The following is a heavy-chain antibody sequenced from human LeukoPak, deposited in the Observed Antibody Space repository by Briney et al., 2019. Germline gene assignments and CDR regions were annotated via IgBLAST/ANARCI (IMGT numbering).Heavy chain of an antibody. CDR3: ARDVGYCSGGSCYSNYYFDY. CDR1: GGSISSSNW. Sequence: PSETLSLTCAVSGGSISSSNWWSWVRQPPGKGLEWIGEIYHSGSTNYNPSLKSRVTISVDKSKNQFSLKLSSVTAADTAVYYCARDVGYCSGGSCYSNYYFDYWGQGTLVTVSS. V-gene: IGHV4-4*02. J-gene: IGHJ4*02. D-gene: IGHD2-15*01. CDR2: IYHSGST.